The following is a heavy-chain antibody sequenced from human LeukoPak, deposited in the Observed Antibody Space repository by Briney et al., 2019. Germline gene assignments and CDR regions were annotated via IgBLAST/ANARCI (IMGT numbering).Heavy chain of an antibody. V-gene: IGHV1-46*01. CDR2: INPSGGST. J-gene: IGHJ6*03. Sequence: ASVKVSCKASGYTFTSYYMHWVRQAPGQGLEWMGIINPSGGSTSYAQKFQGRVTMTRDTSTSTVYMELSSLRSEDTAVYYCARNRDPGKWLVPEYDYYYMDVWGKGTTVTVSS. D-gene: IGHD6-19*01. CDR3: ARNRDPGKWLVPEYDYYYMDV. CDR1: GYTFTSYY.